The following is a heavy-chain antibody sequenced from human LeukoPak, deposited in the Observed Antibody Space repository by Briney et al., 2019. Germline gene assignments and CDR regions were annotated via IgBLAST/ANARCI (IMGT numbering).Heavy chain of an antibody. CDR1: GFTFSSHA. CDR2: ISYDGSNK. V-gene: IGHV3-30*04. Sequence: GGSLRLSCAASGFTFSSHAMHWVRQAPGKGLEWVAVISYDGSNKYYADSVKGRFTISRDNSKNTLYLQMNSLRAEDTAVYYCAREGLQAYGDLYFDYWGQGTLVTVAS. J-gene: IGHJ4*02. D-gene: IGHD4-17*01. CDR3: AREGLQAYGDLYFDY.